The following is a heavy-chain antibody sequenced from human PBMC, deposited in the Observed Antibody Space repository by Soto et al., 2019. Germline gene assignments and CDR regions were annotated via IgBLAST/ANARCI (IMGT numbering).Heavy chain of an antibody. CDR3: ARSGIAPRASFDY. CDR2: INHSGST. Sequence: PSETLSLTCAVYGGSFSGYYWSWIRQPPGKGLEWIGEINHSGSTNYNPSLKSRVTISVDTSKNQFSLKLSSVTAADTAVYYCARSGIAPRASFDYWGQGTLVTVSS. J-gene: IGHJ4*02. CDR1: GGSFSGYY. D-gene: IGHD6-13*01. V-gene: IGHV4-34*01.